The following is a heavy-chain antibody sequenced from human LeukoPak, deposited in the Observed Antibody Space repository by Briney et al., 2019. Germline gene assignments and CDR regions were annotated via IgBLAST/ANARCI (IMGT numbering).Heavy chain of an antibody. CDR1: GFTFSTYF. Sequence: AGGSLRLSCAASGFTFSTYFMHWVRQAPGKGLEWVADIASDGSHTFYVGSVKGRFTISRDNSKNTLYLQMNSLRAEDTAVYFCARERQDTILHSGAFDIWGQGTMVTVSS. J-gene: IGHJ3*02. V-gene: IGHV3-30-3*01. D-gene: IGHD2-21*01. CDR2: IASDGSHT. CDR3: ARERQDTILHSGAFDI.